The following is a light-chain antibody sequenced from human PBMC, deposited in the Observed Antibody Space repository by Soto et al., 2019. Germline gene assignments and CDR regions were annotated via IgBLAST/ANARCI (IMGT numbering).Light chain of an antibody. V-gene: IGKV3-15*01. CDR2: GAS. CDR1: QSVSSN. Sequence: EIVLTQSPAILSVSPGEGATLSCRASQSVSSNLAWYQQKRGQAPRLLIYGASTRATGIPGRFSGSGSGTDFTLTISSLQSEDFAVYYCQQYNSWRSFGQGTKVESK. J-gene: IGKJ1*01. CDR3: QQYNSWRS.